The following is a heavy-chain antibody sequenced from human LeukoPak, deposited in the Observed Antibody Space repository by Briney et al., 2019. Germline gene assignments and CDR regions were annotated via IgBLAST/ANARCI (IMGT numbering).Heavy chain of an antibody. CDR1: GGTFSSYA. CDR3: ASGTWVVVTAIAWDYYYGMDV. J-gene: IGHJ6*02. CDR2: IIPIFGTA. Sequence: GASVKVSCKASGGTFSSYAISWVRQAPGQGLEWMGGIIPIFGTANYAQKFQGRVTITADESTSTAYMELSSLRSEDTAVYYCASGTWVVVTAIAWDYYYGMDVWGQGTTVTVSS. D-gene: IGHD2-21*02. V-gene: IGHV1-69*13.